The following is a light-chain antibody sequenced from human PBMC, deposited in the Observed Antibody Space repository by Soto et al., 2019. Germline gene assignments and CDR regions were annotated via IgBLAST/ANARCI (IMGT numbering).Light chain of an antibody. CDR2: DAS. Sequence: EIVLTPFPATLSLSKGERATLSCRASQSVSSYLAWYQQKPDQAPRLLIYDASNRATGIPARFSGSGSGTDFTLTISSLEPEDFAVYSCQHRTIPWTFAQGPKVDIK. CDR1: QSVSSY. CDR3: QHRTIPWT. J-gene: IGKJ1*01. V-gene: IGKV3-11*01.